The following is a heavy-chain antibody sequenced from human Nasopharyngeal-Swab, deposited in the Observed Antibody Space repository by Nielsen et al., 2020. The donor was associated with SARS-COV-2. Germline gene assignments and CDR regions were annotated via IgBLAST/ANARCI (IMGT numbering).Heavy chain of an antibody. CDR3: ARASAGNYDFWSGPTFDY. CDR2: ISRSSSYI. D-gene: IGHD3-3*01. Sequence: WIRQPPGKGLEWVSSISRSSSYICYADSVKGRFTISRDNAKNSLYLQMNSLRAEDTAVYYCARASAGNYDFWSGPTFDYWGQGTLVTVSS. V-gene: IGHV3-21*01. J-gene: IGHJ4*02.